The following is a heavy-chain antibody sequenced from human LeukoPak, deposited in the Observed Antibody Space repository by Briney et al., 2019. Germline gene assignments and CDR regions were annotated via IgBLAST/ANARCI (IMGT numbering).Heavy chain of an antibody. CDR1: GGSISSYY. V-gene: IGHV4-59*12. CDR2: IYYSGST. Sequence: PSETLSLTCTVSGGSISSYYWSWIRQPPGKGLEWIGSIYYSGSTNYNPSLKSRVTISVDTSKNQFSLKLSSVTAADTAVYYCARVGGYYDFPPYYFDYWGQGTLVTVSS. CDR3: ARVGGYYDFPPYYFDY. J-gene: IGHJ4*02. D-gene: IGHD3-3*01.